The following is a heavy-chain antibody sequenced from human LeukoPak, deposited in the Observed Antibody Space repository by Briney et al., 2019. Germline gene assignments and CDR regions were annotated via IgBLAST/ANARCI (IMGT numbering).Heavy chain of an antibody. J-gene: IGHJ3*02. CDR3: ARVGWGLSVADAFDI. D-gene: IGHD1-26*01. Sequence: GGSLRLSCAASGFTFSSYEMNWVRQAPGKGLEWVSYISGGGTTIYFADSVKGRFTISRDNAKNSLYLQMNSLRAEDTAVYYCARVGWGLSVADAFDIWGQGTMVTVSS. CDR2: ISGGGTTI. CDR1: GFTFSSYE. V-gene: IGHV3-48*03.